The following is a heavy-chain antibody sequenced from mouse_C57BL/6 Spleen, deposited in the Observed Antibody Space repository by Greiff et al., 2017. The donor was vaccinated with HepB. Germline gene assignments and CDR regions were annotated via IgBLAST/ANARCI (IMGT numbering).Heavy chain of an antibody. CDR3: ARGGSYGSRVLAMDY. V-gene: IGHV1-69*01. Sequence: QVQLQQPGAELVMPGASVKLSCKASGYTFTSYWMHWVKQRPGQGLEWIGEIDPSDSYTNYNQKFKGKSTLTVDKSSSTAYMQLSSLTSEDSAVYYCARGGSYGSRVLAMDYWGRGTSVTVSS. CDR2: IDPSDSYT. D-gene: IGHD1-1*01. CDR1: GYTFTSYW. J-gene: IGHJ4*01.